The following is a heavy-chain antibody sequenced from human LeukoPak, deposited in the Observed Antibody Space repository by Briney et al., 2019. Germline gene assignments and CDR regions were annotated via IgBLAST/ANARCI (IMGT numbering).Heavy chain of an antibody. V-gene: IGHV1-8*03. CDR1: GYTFTSYD. CDR3: ASGGSSWYRFNY. J-gene: IGHJ4*02. Sequence: ASVKVSCKASGYTFTSYDINWVRQATGQGLEWMGWMNPNSGNTGYAQKFQGRVTITRNTSISTAYMELSSLRSEDTAVYYCASGGSSWYRFNYWGQGTLVTVSS. D-gene: IGHD6-13*01. CDR2: MNPNSGNT.